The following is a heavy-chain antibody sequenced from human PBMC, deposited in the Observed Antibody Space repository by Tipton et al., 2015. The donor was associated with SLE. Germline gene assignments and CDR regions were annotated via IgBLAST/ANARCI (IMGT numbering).Heavy chain of an antibody. D-gene: IGHD1-20*01. J-gene: IGHJ3*01. CDR1: GYTFNIYG. V-gene: IGHV1-18*01. CDR2: ISPYNGNT. CDR3: ARTLTGDAFDF. Sequence: QLVQSGAEVKKPGASVKVSCEASGYTFNIYGISWVRQAPGQGLEWMGWISPYNGNTNYAERFQGRFTMTTDTSTSTACMELRSLRFDDTAVYFCARTLTGDAFDFRGQGTMVTVSS.